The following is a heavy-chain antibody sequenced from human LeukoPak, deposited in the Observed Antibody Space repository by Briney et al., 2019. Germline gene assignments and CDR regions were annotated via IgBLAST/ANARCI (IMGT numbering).Heavy chain of an antibody. V-gene: IGHV4-59*01. CDR1: GGSISSYY. CDR2: IYYSGST. J-gene: IGHJ6*02. CDR3: ARVGGTNYYYYGMDV. Sequence: PSETLSLTCTVSGGSISSYYWSWIWQPPGKGLEWIGYIYYSGSTNYNPSLKSRVTISVDTSKNQFSLKLSSVTAADTAVYYCARVGGTNYYYYGMDVWGQGTTVTVSS. D-gene: IGHD4-23*01.